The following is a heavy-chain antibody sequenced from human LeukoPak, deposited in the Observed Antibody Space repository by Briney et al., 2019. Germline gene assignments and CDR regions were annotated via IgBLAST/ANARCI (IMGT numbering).Heavy chain of an antibody. Sequence: ASVKVSCKVSGYTLTELSMHWVRQAPGKGLEWMGGFDPEDGEIIYAQKFQGRVTMTEDTSTDTAYMELSSLRSEDTAVYYCATRIVGGTNYYYYGMDVWGQGTTVTVSS. J-gene: IGHJ6*02. CDR3: ATRIVGGTNYYYYGMDV. V-gene: IGHV1-24*01. CDR1: GYTLTELS. D-gene: IGHD1-26*01. CDR2: FDPEDGEI.